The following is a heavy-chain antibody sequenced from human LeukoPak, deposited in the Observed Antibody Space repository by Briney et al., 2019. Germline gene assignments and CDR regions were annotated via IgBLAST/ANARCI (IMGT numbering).Heavy chain of an antibody. J-gene: IGHJ6*02. CDR3: ARDGYYGSGSYYNYYYYYGMDV. CDR1: GFTFSSYA. CDR2: IWYDGSNK. Sequence: GGSLRLSRAASGFTFSSYALSWVRQAPGKGLEWVAVIWYDGSNKYYADSVKGRFTISRDNSKNTLYLQMNSLRAEDTAVYYCARDGYYGSGSYYNYYYYYGMDVWGQGTTVTVSS. D-gene: IGHD3-10*01. V-gene: IGHV3-33*08.